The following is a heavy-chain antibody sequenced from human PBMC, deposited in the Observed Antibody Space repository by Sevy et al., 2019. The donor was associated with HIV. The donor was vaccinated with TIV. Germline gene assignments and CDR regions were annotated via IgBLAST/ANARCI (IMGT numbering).Heavy chain of an antibody. CDR2: IFGDGDIT. D-gene: IGHD3-22*01. J-gene: IGHJ3*02. CDR3: AGWRYDSSGSFDAFDI. V-gene: IGHV3-23*01. CDR1: GFTFSSYA. Sequence: GGSLRLSCAASGFTFSSYAMNWVRQAPGKGLEWVSSIFGDGDITYYADSVKGRFTISRDKSKNTLYLQMHSLRAEDTALYYCAGWRYDSSGSFDAFDIWGQGTMVTVSS.